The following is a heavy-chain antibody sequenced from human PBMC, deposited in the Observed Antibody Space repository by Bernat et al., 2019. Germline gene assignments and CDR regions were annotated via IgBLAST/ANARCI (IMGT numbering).Heavy chain of an antibody. D-gene: IGHD4-23*01. V-gene: IGHV3-53*02. CDR3: ARSGGYYYYYYGMDV. Sequence: EVQLVETGGGLIQPGGSLRLSCAASGFTVSSNYMSWVRQAPGKGLEWVSVIYSGGSTYYADSVKGRFTISRDNSKNTLYLQMNSLRADDTAVYYCARSGGYYYYYYGMDVWGQGTTVTVSS. CDR1: GFTVSSNY. CDR2: IYSGGST. J-gene: IGHJ6*02.